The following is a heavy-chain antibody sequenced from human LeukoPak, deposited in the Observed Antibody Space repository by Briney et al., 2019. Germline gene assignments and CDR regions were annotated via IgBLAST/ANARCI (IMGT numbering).Heavy chain of an antibody. D-gene: IGHD3-10*01. Sequence: LRLPCSASEFTSLNFAMSWVRQAPGKGLEWVSDITNSGGGTYYGDSVQGRFSTSRDNSKNTLYLQMSDLRAEDTAVYYCARSDHNIWFGRNYWGQRGLVIVFS. CDR2: ITNSGGGT. J-gene: IGHJ4*02. V-gene: IGHV3-23*01. CDR3: ARSDHNIWFGRNY. CDR1: EFTSLNFA.